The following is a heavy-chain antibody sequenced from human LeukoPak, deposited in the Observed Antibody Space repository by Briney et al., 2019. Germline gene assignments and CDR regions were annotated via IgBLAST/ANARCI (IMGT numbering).Heavy chain of an antibody. CDR3: ARHRWGVVTATHFDY. CDR1: GGSLSIYY. CDR2: IYYSGST. Sequence: SETLSLTCTVSGGSLSIYYWSWIRQPPGKGLEWIGYIYYSGSTNYNPSLKSRVTISVDTSKNQFSLKLSSVTAADTAVYYCARHRWGVVTATHFDYWGQGTLVTVSS. V-gene: IGHV4-59*08. J-gene: IGHJ4*02. D-gene: IGHD2-21*02.